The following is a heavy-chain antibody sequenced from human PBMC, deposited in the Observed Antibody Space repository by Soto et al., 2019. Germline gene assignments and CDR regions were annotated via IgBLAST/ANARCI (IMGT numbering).Heavy chain of an antibody. Sequence: QVQLVQSGAEEKTPGASVKVSCKASGYTFTGYAMHWVRQAPGQRLEWMGWINAGNGNTKYSQKFQGRVTITRDTSASTADMELSSLRSEDTAVYYCARAVAVAADFDYWGQGTLVTVSS. V-gene: IGHV1-3*05. D-gene: IGHD6-19*01. J-gene: IGHJ4*02. CDR1: GYTFTGYA. CDR3: ARAVAVAADFDY. CDR2: INAGNGNT.